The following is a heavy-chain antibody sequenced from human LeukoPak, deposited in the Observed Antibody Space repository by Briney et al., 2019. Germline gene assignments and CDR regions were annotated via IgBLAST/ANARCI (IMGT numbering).Heavy chain of an antibody. CDR2: IYHSGST. D-gene: IGHD6-13*01. J-gene: IGHJ4*02. Sequence: SGTLSLTCAVSGSSISSSNWWSWVRQPPGKGLEWIGEIYHSGSTNYNPSLKSRVTISVDKSKNQFSLKLSSVTAADTAVYYCARIGVSGQQLVDYWGQGTLVTVSS. V-gene: IGHV4-4*02. CDR3: ARIGVSGQQLVDY. CDR1: GSSISSSNW.